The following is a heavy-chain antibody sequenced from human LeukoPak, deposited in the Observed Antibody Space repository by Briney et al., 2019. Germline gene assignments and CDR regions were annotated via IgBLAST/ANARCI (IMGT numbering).Heavy chain of an antibody. CDR1: GGSISSYY. Sequence: PSETLSLTCTVPGGSISSYYWSWIRQPPGKGLEWIGYIYTSGSTNYNPSLKSRVTISVDTSKNQFSLKLSSVTAADTAVYYCARLHYDSSGYYPGVFDYWGQGTLVTVSS. J-gene: IGHJ4*02. V-gene: IGHV4-4*09. CDR3: ARLHYDSSGYYPGVFDY. D-gene: IGHD3-22*01. CDR2: IYTSGST.